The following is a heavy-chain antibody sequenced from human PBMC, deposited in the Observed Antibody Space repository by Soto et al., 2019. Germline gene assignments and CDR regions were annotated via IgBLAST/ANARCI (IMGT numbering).Heavy chain of an antibody. CDR3: AADDSSGFPGY. Sequence: QMQLVQSGPEVKKPGTSVKVSCKASGFTFTSSAVQWVRQARGQRLEWIGWIVVGSGNTNYAQKFQERVTITRDMSTSTAYMELSSLRSEDTAVYYCAADDSSGFPGYWGQGTLVTVSS. CDR1: GFTFTSSA. CDR2: IVVGSGNT. V-gene: IGHV1-58*01. J-gene: IGHJ4*02. D-gene: IGHD3-22*01.